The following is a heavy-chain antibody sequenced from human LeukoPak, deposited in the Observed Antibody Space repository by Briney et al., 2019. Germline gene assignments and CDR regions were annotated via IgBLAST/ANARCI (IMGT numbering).Heavy chain of an antibody. J-gene: IGHJ4*02. CDR2: IDYSGST. CDR1: GASISSSSHY. CDR3: ARWLQLPYGYFDS. V-gene: IGHV4-39*01. Sequence: SETLSLTCTVSGASISSSSHYWGWIRQPPGKGLEWIGSIDYSGSTNYNPSLKSRVTISVDTSKNQFSLRLSSVTAADTAVYYCARWLQLPYGYFDSWGQGTLVTVSS. D-gene: IGHD5-24*01.